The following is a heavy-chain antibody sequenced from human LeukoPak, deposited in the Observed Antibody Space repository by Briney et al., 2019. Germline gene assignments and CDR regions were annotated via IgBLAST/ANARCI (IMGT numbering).Heavy chain of an antibody. CDR3: ATRLITIFGVVAYYYYGMDV. J-gene: IGHJ6*02. Sequence: ASVKVSCMVSGYTLTELSMHRVRQAPGKGLEWMGGFDPEDGETIYAQKFQGRVTMTEDTSTDTAYMELSSLRSEDTAVYYCATRLITIFGVVAYYYYGMDVWGQGTTVTVSS. CDR2: FDPEDGET. V-gene: IGHV1-24*01. D-gene: IGHD3-3*01. CDR1: GYTLTELS.